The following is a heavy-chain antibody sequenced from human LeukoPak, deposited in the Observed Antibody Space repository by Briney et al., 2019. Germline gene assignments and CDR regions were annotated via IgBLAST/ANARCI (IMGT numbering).Heavy chain of an antibody. CDR2: ISAFNGNT. CDR1: GYTFTSYG. D-gene: IGHD2-21*02. V-gene: IGHV1-18*01. Sequence: ASVKVSCKASGYTFTSYGISWVRQAPGQGLEWMGWISAFNGNTNYAQKLQGRVTMTTDTSTSTAYMELRSLRSDDTAVYYCARVDGAYCGGDCPLGYWGQGTLVTVSS. J-gene: IGHJ4*02. CDR3: ARVDGAYCGGDCPLGY.